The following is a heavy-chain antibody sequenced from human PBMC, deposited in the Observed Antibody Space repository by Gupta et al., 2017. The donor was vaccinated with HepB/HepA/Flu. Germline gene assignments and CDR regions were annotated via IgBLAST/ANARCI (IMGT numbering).Heavy chain of an antibody. J-gene: IGHJ4*02. Sequence: QVQLVESGGGVVQPGRSLRLSCAASGFTFSSHGMHWVRQASGKGREWVAVIWYDGSNKYYADSVKGRFTISRDNSKNTLYLQMNSLRAEDTAVYYCARGGNYYDSSGPRYYFDYWGQGTLVTVSS. D-gene: IGHD3-22*01. CDR3: ARGGNYYDSSGPRYYFDY. CDR1: GFTFSSHG. V-gene: IGHV3-33*01. CDR2: IWYDGSNK.